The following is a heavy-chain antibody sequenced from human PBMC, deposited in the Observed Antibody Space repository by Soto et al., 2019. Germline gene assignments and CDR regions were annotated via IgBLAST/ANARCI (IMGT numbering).Heavy chain of an antibody. D-gene: IGHD3-3*01. CDR2: ISYDGSNK. J-gene: IGHJ6*02. Sequence: LRLSCAASGFTFSSYGMHWVRQAPGRGLEWVAVISYDGSNKYYADSVKGRFTISRDNSKNTLYLQMNSLRAEDTAVYYCAITYYDFWSDYLSYYYYYGMDVWGQGTTVTVSS. V-gene: IGHV3-30*03. CDR3: AITYYDFWSDYLSYYYYYGMDV. CDR1: GFTFSSYG.